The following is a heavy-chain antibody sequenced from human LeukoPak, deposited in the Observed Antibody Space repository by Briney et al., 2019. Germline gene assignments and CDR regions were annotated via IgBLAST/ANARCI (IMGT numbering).Heavy chain of an antibody. V-gene: IGHV1-18*01. D-gene: IGHD1-26*01. CDR1: GYTFTSYG. Sequence: ASVKVSCKASGYTFTSYGISWVRQAPGQGLEWMGWISAYNGNTNYAQKLQGRVTMTTDTSTSTAYMELRSLRSDDTAVYYCARGYSGSYYTPSDYYYGMDVWGQGTTVTVSS. CDR2: ISAYNGNT. CDR3: ARGYSGSYYTPSDYYYGMDV. J-gene: IGHJ6*02.